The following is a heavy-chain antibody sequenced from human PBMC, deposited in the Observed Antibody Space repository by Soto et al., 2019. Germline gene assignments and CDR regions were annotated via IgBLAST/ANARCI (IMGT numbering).Heavy chain of an antibody. Sequence: PSETLSLTCTVSGGSISDDSYWSWIRQTPGKGLEWIGYIYHTGNTYYNPSLRSRVSISVDKSKSRFSLKLISVTAADTAVYFCARDEYQLLSSVSWFDSWGQGTLVTVSS. V-gene: IGHV4-30-4*01. CDR1: GGSISDDSY. CDR2: IYHTGNT. D-gene: IGHD2-2*01. CDR3: ARDEYQLLSSVSWFDS. J-gene: IGHJ5*01.